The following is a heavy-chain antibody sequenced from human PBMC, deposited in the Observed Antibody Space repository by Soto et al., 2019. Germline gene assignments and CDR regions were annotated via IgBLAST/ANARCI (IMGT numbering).Heavy chain of an antibody. CDR2: IYPGDSDT. CDR3: ARQGGYSSSNYYYYYGMDV. CDR1: GCSFTSYW. Sequence: PGESLKISCKGSGCSFTSYWIGWVRQMPGKVLEWMGIIYPGDSDTRYSPSFQGQVTISADKSISTAYLQWSSLKASDTAMYYCARQGGYSSSNYYYYYGMDVWGQGTTVTVSS. D-gene: IGHD6-19*01. V-gene: IGHV5-51*01. J-gene: IGHJ6*02.